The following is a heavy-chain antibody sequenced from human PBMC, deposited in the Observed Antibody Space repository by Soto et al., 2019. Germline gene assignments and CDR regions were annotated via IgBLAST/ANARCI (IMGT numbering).Heavy chain of an antibody. Sequence: SETLSLTCAVSGGSIINSTFYWGWLRQPPGKGLECIGSFYYGGGTYYKPSLKGRVTISVDTSNNGFSLNLTSVTASDTAVYYCVRQLRHFDNWGPGILVTVSS. V-gene: IGHV4-39*02. D-gene: IGHD1-1*01. J-gene: IGHJ5*02. CDR1: GGSIINSTFY. CDR3: VRQLRHFDN. CDR2: FYYGGGT.